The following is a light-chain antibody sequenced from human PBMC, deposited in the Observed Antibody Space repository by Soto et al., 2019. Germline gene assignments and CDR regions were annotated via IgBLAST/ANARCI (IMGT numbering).Light chain of an antibody. CDR2: DVS. J-gene: IGLJ1*01. CDR1: SSDVGGYNY. CDR3: SSYTSSSFYV. Sequence: QSALTQPASVSGSPGQSITISCTGTSSDVGGYNYVSWYQQHPGKAPKLMIYDVSNRPSGVSNRCSGSKSGNTASLTISGLQAEDEADYYCSSYTSSSFYVFGTGIKLSVL. V-gene: IGLV2-14*01.